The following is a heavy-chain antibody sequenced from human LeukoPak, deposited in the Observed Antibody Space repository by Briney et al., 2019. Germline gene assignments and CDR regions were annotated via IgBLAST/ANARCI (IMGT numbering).Heavy chain of an antibody. CDR3: ATGKVEMATITGQGFFDY. V-gene: IGHV1-24*01. D-gene: IGHD5-24*01. J-gene: IGHJ4*02. CDR2: FDPEDGET. Sequence: ASVKVSCKVSGYTLTELSMHWVRQAPGKGLEWMGGFDPEDGETIYAQKFQGRVTMTEDTSTDTAYMELSSLRSEDTAVYYCATGKVEMATITGQGFFDYWGQGTLVTVSS. CDR1: GYTLTELS.